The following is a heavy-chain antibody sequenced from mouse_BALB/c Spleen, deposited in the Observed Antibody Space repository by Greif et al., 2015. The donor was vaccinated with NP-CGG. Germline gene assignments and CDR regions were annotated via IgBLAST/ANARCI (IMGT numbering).Heavy chain of an antibody. CDR1: GYTFTSYL. CDR2: INPSTGYT. V-gene: IGHV1-4*01. D-gene: IGHD2-10*02. CDR3: ARRYGNLHFDY. Sequence: VQLQQSGAELAKPGASVKMSCKASGYTFTSYLMHWVKQRPGQGLEWIGYINPSTGYTEYNQKFKDKATLTADKSSSTAYMQLSSLTSEDSAVYYCARRYGNLHFDYWGQGTTLTVSS. J-gene: IGHJ2*01.